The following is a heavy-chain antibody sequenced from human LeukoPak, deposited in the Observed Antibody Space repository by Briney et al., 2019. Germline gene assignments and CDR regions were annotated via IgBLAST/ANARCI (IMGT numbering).Heavy chain of an antibody. D-gene: IGHD3-3*01. Sequence: GGSLRLSYAASGFTFSDYYMSWIRQAPGKGLEWVSYISSSGSTIYYADSVKGRFTISRDNAKNSLYLQTNSLRAEDTAVYYCARDNYDDSTFDYWGQGTLVTVSS. CDR2: ISSSGSTI. CDR3: ARDNYDDSTFDY. J-gene: IGHJ4*02. V-gene: IGHV3-11*04. CDR1: GFTFSDYY.